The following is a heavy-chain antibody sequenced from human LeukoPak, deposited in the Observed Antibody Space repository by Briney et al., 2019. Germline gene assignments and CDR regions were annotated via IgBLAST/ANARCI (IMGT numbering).Heavy chain of an antibody. Sequence: ASVKVSCKASGGTFSSYAITWVRQAPGQGLEWMGGIIPIFGTANYAQKFLDRVTITADESTTTAYMELSSLRSEDTAVYYCAKDFITMVRGVIIWPAYFDYWGQGTLVTVSS. D-gene: IGHD3-10*01. J-gene: IGHJ4*02. CDR1: GGTFSSYA. CDR3: AKDFITMVRGVIIWPAYFDY. V-gene: IGHV1-69*13. CDR2: IIPIFGTA.